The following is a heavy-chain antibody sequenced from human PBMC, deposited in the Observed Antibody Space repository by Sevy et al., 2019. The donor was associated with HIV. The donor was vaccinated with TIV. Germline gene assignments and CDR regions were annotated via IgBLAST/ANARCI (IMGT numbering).Heavy chain of an antibody. CDR3: SKSLGERGYYFDY. D-gene: IGHD2-21*01. CDR2: ISYDGSNK. J-gene: IGHJ4*02. CDR1: GFTFSSYG. Sequence: GGSLRLSCAASGFTFSSYGMHWVRQAPGKGLEWVAVISYDGSNKYYADSVKGRFTISRDNSKNTRYLQMNSLRAEDTAVYYCSKSLGERGYYFDYWGQGTLVTVSS. V-gene: IGHV3-30*18.